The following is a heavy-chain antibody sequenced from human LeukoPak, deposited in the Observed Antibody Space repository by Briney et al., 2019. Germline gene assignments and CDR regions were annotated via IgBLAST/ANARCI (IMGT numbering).Heavy chain of an antibody. V-gene: IGHV4-39*01. CDR1: GGSISSSSYY. CDR3: ARHGAGFDY. Sequence: PSETLSLTCTVSGGSISSSSYYWGWIRQPPGKGLEWIGSIYYSGSTYYNPSLKSRVTISVDTSKNQFSLKLSSVTAADTAVYYCARHGAGFDYWGQGTLVAVSS. CDR2: IYYSGST. J-gene: IGHJ4*02. D-gene: IGHD1-26*01.